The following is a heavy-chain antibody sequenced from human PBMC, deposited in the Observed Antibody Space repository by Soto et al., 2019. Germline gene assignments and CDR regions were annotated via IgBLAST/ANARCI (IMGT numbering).Heavy chain of an antibody. V-gene: IGHV3-23*01. D-gene: IGHD3-3*01. J-gene: IGHJ6*02. Sequence: GGSLRLSCAASGFRFSKYAMKWVRQAPGKGLEWVSGISSSGGSTAYGDSVKDRFTISRDNSKNTLYLQMNSLRADDAAVYFCAKGHDFWTTYSYYYGMYVWGQGTTVTVSS. CDR3: AKGHDFWTTYSYYYGMYV. CDR1: GFRFSKYA. CDR2: ISSSGGST.